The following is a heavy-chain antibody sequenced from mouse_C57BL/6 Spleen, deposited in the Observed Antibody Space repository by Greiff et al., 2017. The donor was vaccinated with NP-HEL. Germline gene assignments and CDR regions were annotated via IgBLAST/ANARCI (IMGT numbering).Heavy chain of an antibody. CDR3: ARWDGNCFDY. J-gene: IGHJ2*01. D-gene: IGHD2-1*01. V-gene: IGHV1-82*01. CDR1: GYALSSSW. Sequence: QVQLQQSGPELVKPGASVKISCKASGYALSSSWMNWVKQRPGKGLEWIGRIYPGDGDTNYNGKFKGKATLTADKSSSTAYMQLSSLTSEDSAVYFCARWDGNCFDYWGQGTTLTVSS. CDR2: IYPGDGDT.